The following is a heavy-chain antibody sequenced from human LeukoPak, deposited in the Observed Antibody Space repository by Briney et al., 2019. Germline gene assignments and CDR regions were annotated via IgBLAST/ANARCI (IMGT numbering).Heavy chain of an antibody. D-gene: IGHD3-22*01. J-gene: IGHJ5*02. V-gene: IGHV3-74*01. CDR2: INSDGSST. CDR3: ARGSYYDSSGSMSS. Sequence: PGGSLRLSCAASGFTFSSYWMHWVRQAPGEGLVWVSRINSDGSSTSYADSVKGRFTISRDNAKNTLYLQMNSLRAEDTAVYYCARGSYYDSSGSMSSWGQGTLVTVSS. CDR1: GFTFSSYW.